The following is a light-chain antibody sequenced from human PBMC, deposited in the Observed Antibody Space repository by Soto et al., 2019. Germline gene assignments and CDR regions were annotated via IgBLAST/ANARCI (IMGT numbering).Light chain of an antibody. CDR1: QSVSSTY. Sequence: EIVLTQSPGTLSLSPGERTTLSCRASQSVSSTYLIWYQQKPGQAPRLLIFATSRRATDIPDRFSGSGSGTDFTLAIRRLEPEDFAVYYCHQFGYSPRTFGQGTKVDIK. V-gene: IGKV3-20*01. J-gene: IGKJ1*01. CDR3: HQFGYSPRT. CDR2: ATS.